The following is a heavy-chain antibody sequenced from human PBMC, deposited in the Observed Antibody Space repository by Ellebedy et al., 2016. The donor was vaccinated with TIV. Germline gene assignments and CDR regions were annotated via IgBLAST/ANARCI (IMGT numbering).Heavy chain of an antibody. Sequence: GGSLRLSCAASGFTFHSYGMHWVRQAPGKGLEWVTFIWYDGSDKYYADSVKGRFTVSRDNSKNTLTLQMNSLRLEDTAVYYCAKVLFAFGEFESPFDPWGQGTLVIVSS. J-gene: IGHJ5*02. CDR3: AKVLFAFGEFESPFDP. CDR2: IWYDGSDK. CDR1: GFTFHSYG. V-gene: IGHV3-30*02. D-gene: IGHD3-10*01.